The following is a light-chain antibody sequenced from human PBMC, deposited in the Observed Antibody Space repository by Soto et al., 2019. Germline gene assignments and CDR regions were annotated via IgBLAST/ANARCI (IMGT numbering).Light chain of an antibody. Sequence: QSAPTQPASVSGSPGQSITISCTGTSSDVGVYDYVSWYPLHPGKAPKLMVFEVSNRPSGVSYRFSGSKSGNTASLTISGLQAEDEADYFCSSYSISTAYLFGTGTKVTVL. CDR3: SSYSISTAYL. V-gene: IGLV2-14*01. CDR2: EVS. CDR1: SSDVGVYDY. J-gene: IGLJ1*01.